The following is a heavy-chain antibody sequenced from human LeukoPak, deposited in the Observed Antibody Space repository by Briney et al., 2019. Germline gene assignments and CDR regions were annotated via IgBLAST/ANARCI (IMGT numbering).Heavy chain of an antibody. CDR3: ARDGDYSNHYYYYYMDV. J-gene: IGHJ6*03. D-gene: IGHD4-11*01. CDR1: GGSISSGSYY. Sequence: SETLSLTCTVSGGSISSGSYYWSWIRQPAGKGLGWMGRIYTSGSTNYNPSLKSRVTISVDTSKNQFSLKLSSVTAADTAVYYCARDGDYSNHYYYYYMDVWGKGTTVTVSS. V-gene: IGHV4-61*02. CDR2: IYTSGST.